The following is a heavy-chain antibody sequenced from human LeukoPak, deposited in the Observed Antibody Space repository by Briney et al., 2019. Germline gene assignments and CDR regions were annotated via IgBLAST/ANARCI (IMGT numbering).Heavy chain of an antibody. D-gene: IGHD3-3*01. CDR2: IYYSGST. J-gene: IGHJ4*02. CDR3: AFWSGYYSGSGEYN. CDR1: GGSISSSSYC. Sequence: SETPSVTCTVPGGSISSSSYCWGWIRHPPGKGLEWIGSIYYSGSTYYNPSLESRVTISVDTSTNQFFLKISSVTAADTAVYYCAFWSGYYSGSGEYNWGQGTLVTVSS. V-gene: IGHV4-39*07.